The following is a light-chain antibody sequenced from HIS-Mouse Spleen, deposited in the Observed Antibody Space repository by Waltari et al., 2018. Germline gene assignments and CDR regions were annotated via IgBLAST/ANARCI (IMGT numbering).Light chain of an antibody. V-gene: IGLV3-1*01. CDR2: QDS. CDR1: KLGDKY. Sequence: SYELTQPPSVSVSPGQTASNTCSGDKLGDKYACWYQQKPGQSPVLVIYQDSKRPSGIPERFFGSNSGNTATLTISGTQAMDEADYYCQAWDSSTYVFGTGTKVTVL. J-gene: IGLJ1*01. CDR3: QAWDSSTYV.